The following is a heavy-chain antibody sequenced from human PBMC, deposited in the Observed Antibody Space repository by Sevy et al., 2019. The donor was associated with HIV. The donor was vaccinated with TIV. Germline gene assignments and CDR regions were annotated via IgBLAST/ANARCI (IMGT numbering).Heavy chain of an antibody. J-gene: IGHJ4*02. V-gene: IGHV3-7*01. CDR3: RGVGRGTDDDY. CDR2: INPGGTAE. Sequence: GGSLRLSCVASGFTFSNSWMHWVRQAPGKGLEWVANINPGGTAEFYVDSVKGGFIISTDNAKNSLFLQMNSLRAEGTAVYYCRGVGRGTDDDYWGQGALVTVSS. CDR1: GFTFSNSW. D-gene: IGHD2-15*01.